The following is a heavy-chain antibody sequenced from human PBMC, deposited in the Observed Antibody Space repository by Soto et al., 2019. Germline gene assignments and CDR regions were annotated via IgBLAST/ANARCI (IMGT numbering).Heavy chain of an antibody. CDR1: GGTFSSYT. D-gene: IGHD1-20*01. J-gene: IGHJ4*02. V-gene: IGHV1-69*02. CDR3: ARAPFVITGATYYFDY. CDR2: IIPILGIA. Sequence: ASVKVSCKASGGTFSSYTISWVRQAPGQGLEWMGRIIPILGIANYAQKFQGRVTITADKSTSTAYMELSSLRSEDTAVYYCARAPFVITGATYYFDYWGQGTLVTVSS.